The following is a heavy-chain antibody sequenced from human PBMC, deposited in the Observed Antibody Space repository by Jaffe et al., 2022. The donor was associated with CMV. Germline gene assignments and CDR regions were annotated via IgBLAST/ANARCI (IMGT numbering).Heavy chain of an antibody. J-gene: IGHJ4*02. D-gene: IGHD6-6*01. V-gene: IGHV3-9*01. CDR2: ISWNSGSI. CDR1: GFTFDDYA. Sequence: EVQLVESGGGLVQPGRSLRLSCAASGFTFDDYAMHWVRQAPGKGLEWVSGISWNSGSIGYADSVKGRFTISRDNAKNSLYLQMNSLRAEDTALYYCAKGRAARPQYFDYWGQGTLVTVSS. CDR3: AKGRAARPQYFDY.